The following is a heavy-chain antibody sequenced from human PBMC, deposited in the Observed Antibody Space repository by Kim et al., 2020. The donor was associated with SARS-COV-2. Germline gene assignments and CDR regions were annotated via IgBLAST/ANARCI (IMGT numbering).Heavy chain of an antibody. V-gene: IGHV4-39*01. D-gene: IGHD4-17*01. CDR2: T. Sequence: TYYNPSLKSRVTISVDTSTTQFSLKLSSVTAADTAVYYCARPHYGDWFDPWGQGTLVTVSS. CDR3: ARPHYGDWFDP. J-gene: IGHJ5*02.